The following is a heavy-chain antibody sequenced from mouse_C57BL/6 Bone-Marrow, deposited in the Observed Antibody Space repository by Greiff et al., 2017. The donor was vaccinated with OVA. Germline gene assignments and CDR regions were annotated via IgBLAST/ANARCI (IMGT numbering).Heavy chain of an antibody. J-gene: IGHJ3*01. Sequence: VQLQQPGTELVMPGASVKMSCKTSGYTFTSYWMHWVKQRPGQGLEWIGAIYPGNSDTNYNQKFKGKATLTVVTSASTAYMQLSSLTNEDSAVYYCHCYDGCRFAYWGQGTLVTVSA. CDR1: GYTFTSYW. D-gene: IGHD2-2*01. CDR2: IYPGNSDT. V-gene: IGHV1-5*01. CDR3: HCYDGCRFAY.